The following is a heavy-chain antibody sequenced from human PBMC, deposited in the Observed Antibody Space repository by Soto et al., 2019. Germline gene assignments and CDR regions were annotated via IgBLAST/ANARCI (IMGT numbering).Heavy chain of an antibody. Sequence: SVKVSCKASGFTFTSSAVQWVRQARGQRLEWIGWIVVGSGNTNYAQKFQERVTITRDMSTSTAYMELSSLRSEDTAVYYCAAAYCCCDCYSSSGSFDIWCQGTMVTVSS. CDR2: IVVGSGNT. J-gene: IGHJ3*02. CDR1: GFTFTSSA. D-gene: IGHD2-21*02. V-gene: IGHV1-58*01. CDR3: AAAYCCCDCYSSSGSFDI.